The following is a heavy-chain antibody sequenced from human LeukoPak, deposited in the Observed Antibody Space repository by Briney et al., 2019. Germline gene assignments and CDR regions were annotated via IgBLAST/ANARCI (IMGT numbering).Heavy chain of an antibody. CDR1: GDSISGSY. V-gene: IGHV4-59*08. CDR2: LSYSGTT. D-gene: IGHD3-3*01. Sequence: SETLSLTCAVSGDSISGSYWSWIRQPPGKGLEWIGFLSYSGTTSYNPSLKSRLTISGDTSRNQFSLKLDSVTAADTAVYYCARGIQEWLDAFDIWGQGTMVTVSS. J-gene: IGHJ3*02. CDR3: ARGIQEWLDAFDI.